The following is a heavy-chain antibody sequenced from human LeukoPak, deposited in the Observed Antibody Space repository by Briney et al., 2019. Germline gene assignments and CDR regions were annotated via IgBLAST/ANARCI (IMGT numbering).Heavy chain of an antibody. CDR2: INHNGNVN. D-gene: IGHD3-16*01. J-gene: IGHJ6*02. CDR3: ARGGGLDV. V-gene: IGHV3-7*03. Sequence: GGSLRLSCAASGFTFSSYWMNWARQAPGKGLEWVASINHNGNVNYYVDSVKSRFTISRDNVKNSLYLQMSNLRAEDTAVYFCARGGGLDVWGQGATVTVSS. CDR1: GFTFSSYW.